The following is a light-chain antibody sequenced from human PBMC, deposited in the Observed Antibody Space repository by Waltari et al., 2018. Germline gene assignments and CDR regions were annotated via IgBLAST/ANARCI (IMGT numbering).Light chain of an antibody. Sequence: QSVLTQPPSASGTPGQRVTISCSGSSSNIGSNTVNWYQQLPGTAPKLLIYSNNRRPSGVHDRFSGSKSGTSASLAISGLQSEDEADYYCAAWDDSLNGWVFGGGTKLTVL. V-gene: IGLV1-44*01. CDR2: SNN. CDR3: AAWDDSLNGWV. CDR1: SSNIGSNT. J-gene: IGLJ3*02.